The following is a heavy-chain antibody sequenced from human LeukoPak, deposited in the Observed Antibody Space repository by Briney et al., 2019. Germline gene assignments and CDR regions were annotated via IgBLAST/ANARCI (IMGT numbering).Heavy chain of an antibody. Sequence: KSSETLSLTCTVSGGSISSGSYYWSWIRQPAGKGLEWIGRIYTRGSTDYNPSLKSRVTISLGTSKNQFSLKLNSVTAADTAVYCCARDHWGIRGVISHGMDVWGQGTTVTVSS. CDR1: GGSISSGSYY. CDR2: IYTRGST. CDR3: ARDHWGIRGVISHGMDV. D-gene: IGHD3-10*01. J-gene: IGHJ6*02. V-gene: IGHV4-61*02.